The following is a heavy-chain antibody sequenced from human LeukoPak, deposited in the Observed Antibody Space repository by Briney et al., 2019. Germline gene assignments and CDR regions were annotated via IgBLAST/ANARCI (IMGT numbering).Heavy chain of an antibody. J-gene: IGHJ4*02. CDR2: INHSRST. D-gene: IGHD5-12*01. V-gene: IGHV4-34*01. CDR1: GGSFSGYY. CDR3: ARERKGKWVRQIDY. Sequence: SETLSLTCAVYGGSFSGYYWSWIRQPPGKGLEWIGEINHSRSTNYNPSLKSRVTISVDTSKNQFSLKLSSVTAADTAVYYCARERKGKWVRQIDYWGQGTLVTVSS.